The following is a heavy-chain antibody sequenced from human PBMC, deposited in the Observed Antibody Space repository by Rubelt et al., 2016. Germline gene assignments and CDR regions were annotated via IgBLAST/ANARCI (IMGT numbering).Heavy chain of an antibody. CDR1: GFTFSSYA. CDR3: ARGRLYCSVGSCYVDY. D-gene: IGHD2-15*01. Sequence: EVQLLESGGGLVQPGGSLRLSCAASGFTFSSYALTWVRQAPGKGLEWVSHISSSSSLIYYADSVKGRFTVSRDNAKNSLYLQMNSLSADDTAVYYCARGRLYCSVGSCYVDYWGQGTLVTVSS. J-gene: IGHJ4*02. CDR2: ISSSSSLI. V-gene: IGHV3-48*01.